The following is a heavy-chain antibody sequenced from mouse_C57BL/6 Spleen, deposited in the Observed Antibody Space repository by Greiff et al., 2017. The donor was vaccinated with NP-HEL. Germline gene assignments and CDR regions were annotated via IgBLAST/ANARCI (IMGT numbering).Heavy chain of an antibody. CDR3: ARHDGYYDDY. J-gene: IGHJ2*01. CDR1: GFTFSSYG. Sequence: EVQVVESGGDLVKPGGSLKLSCAASGFTFSSYGMSWVRQTPDKRLEWVATISSGGSYTYYPDSVKGRFTISRDNAKNTLYLQMSSLKSEDTAMYYCARHDGYYDDYWGQGTTLTVSS. V-gene: IGHV5-6*01. D-gene: IGHD2-3*01. CDR2: ISSGGSYT.